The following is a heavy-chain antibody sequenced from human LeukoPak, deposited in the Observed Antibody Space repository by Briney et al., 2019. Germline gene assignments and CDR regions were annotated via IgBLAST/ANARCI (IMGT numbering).Heavy chain of an antibody. V-gene: IGHV3-33*08. CDR1: GFTFSSYG. Sequence: PGGSLRLSCAASGFTFSSYGMHWVRQAPGKGLEWVAVIWYDGSNKYYADSVKGRFTISRDSSKNMLYLQMNSLRAEDTGVYYCANNGVSPNYYYGMNVWGQGTTVTVSS. D-gene: IGHD2-8*01. CDR3: ANNGVSPNYYYGMNV. CDR2: IWYDGSNK. J-gene: IGHJ6*02.